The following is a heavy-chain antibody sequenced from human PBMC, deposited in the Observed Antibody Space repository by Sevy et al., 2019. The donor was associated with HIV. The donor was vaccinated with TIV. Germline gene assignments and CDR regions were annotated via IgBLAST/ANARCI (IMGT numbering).Heavy chain of an antibody. Sequence: GGSLRLSCAASGFTFSSYWMSWVRQAPGKGLEWVANIKQDGSEKYYVDSVKGRFTISRDNAKNSLYLQMNSLKVEDTAVYYCARDRTYGSFIDYWGQGTLVTVSS. CDR1: GFTFSSYW. D-gene: IGHD3-10*01. V-gene: IGHV3-7*01. CDR2: IKQDGSEK. J-gene: IGHJ4*02. CDR3: ARDRTYGSFIDY.